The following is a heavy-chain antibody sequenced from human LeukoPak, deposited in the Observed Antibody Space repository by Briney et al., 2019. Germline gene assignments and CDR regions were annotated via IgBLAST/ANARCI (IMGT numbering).Heavy chain of an antibody. CDR2: IYYSGST. Sequence: SETLSLTCTVSGGSVSSGSYYWRWIRQPPGKGLEWIGYIYYSGSTNYNPSLKSRVTISVNTSKNQFSLKLSSVTAADMAVYYCARDRLGLRWSLYYYYGMDVWGQGTTVTVSS. D-gene: IGHD4-23*01. V-gene: IGHV4-61*01. CDR3: ARDRLGLRWSLYYYYGMDV. CDR1: GGSVSSGSYY. J-gene: IGHJ6*02.